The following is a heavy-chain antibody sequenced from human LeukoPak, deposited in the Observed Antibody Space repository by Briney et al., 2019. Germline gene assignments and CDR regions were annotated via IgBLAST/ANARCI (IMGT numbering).Heavy chain of an antibody. CDR1: GFPFSSYW. CDR2: IKQDGSEQ. CDR3: AILGDGSFDY. D-gene: IGHD5-24*01. J-gene: IGHJ4*02. V-gene: IGHV3-7*01. Sequence: GGSLRLSCAASGFPFSSYWVSWVSQAPGKGLEWVANIKQDGSEQYYVDSVRGRFTISRDNAKNSLYLQMNSLRVEDTAVYYCAILGDGSFDYWGQGSLVTVS.